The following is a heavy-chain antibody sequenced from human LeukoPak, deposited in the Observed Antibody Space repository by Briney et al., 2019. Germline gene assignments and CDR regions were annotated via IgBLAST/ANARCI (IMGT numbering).Heavy chain of an antibody. CDR3: AKGGSLTTVTHFDY. D-gene: IGHD4-17*01. Sequence: GSLRLSCAASGFTFSTYGMNWVRQAPGKGLEWVSGIGDSGGSTYYADSVKGRFTISRDNSKNTLYLQMNSLRAEDTAVYYCAKGGSLTTVTHFDYWGQGTLVTVSS. V-gene: IGHV3-23*01. CDR2: IGDSGGST. CDR1: GFTFSTYG. J-gene: IGHJ4*02.